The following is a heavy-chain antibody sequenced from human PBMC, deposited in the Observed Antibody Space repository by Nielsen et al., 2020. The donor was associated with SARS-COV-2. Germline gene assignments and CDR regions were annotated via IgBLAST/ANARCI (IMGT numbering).Heavy chain of an antibody. D-gene: IGHD3-3*01. CDR2: ISSSSSTI. CDR3: ARSITIFGVVIAYYYYGVDV. V-gene: IGHV3-48*01. Sequence: VRQAPGKGLEWVSYISSSSSTIYYADSVKGRFTISRDNAKNSLYLQMNSLRAEDTAVYYCARSITIFGVVIAYYYYGVDVWGQGTTVTVSS. J-gene: IGHJ6*02.